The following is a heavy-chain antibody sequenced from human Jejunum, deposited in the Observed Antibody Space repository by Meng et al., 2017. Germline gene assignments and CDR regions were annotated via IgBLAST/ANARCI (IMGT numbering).Heavy chain of an antibody. J-gene: IGHJ4*02. CDR2: IHYIGSA. CDR3: ARERWEYYESSGFDS. Sequence: QVQLQESGPGLVKPSQTLSLTCTVSGGSISGGDYYWSWIRQPPGKGLEWIGYIHYIGSAFFHPSFKSRAAISVDTSNNQCSLKLNSVTAGDTAVYYCARERWEYYESSGFDSWGQGTLVTVSS. V-gene: IGHV4-30-4*01. CDR1: GGSISGGDYY. D-gene: IGHD3-22*01.